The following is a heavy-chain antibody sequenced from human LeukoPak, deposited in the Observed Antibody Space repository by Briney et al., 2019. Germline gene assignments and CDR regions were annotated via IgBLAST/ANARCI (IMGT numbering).Heavy chain of an antibody. D-gene: IGHD3-3*01. Sequence: GGSLRLSCAASGFTFSSYSMNWVRQAPGKGLEWVSSISSSSSYIYYADSVKGRFTISRDNAKNSLYLQMNSPRAEDTAVYYCASYYDFWSGYYTYYFDYWGQGTLVTVSS. CDR3: ASYYDFWSGYYTYYFDY. V-gene: IGHV3-21*01. CDR1: GFTFSSYS. CDR2: ISSSSSYI. J-gene: IGHJ4*02.